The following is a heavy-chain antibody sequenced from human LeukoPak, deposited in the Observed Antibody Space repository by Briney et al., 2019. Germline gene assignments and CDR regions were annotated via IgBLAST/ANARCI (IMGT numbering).Heavy chain of an antibody. D-gene: IGHD3-10*01. Sequence: PGGSLRLSCAASGFTFNSYGMHWVRQAPGKGLEWVAFIRYDGSNKYYADSVKGRFTISRDNSKNTLYLQMNSLRAEDTAVYYCAKDRRILWFGELLIHWGQGTLVTVSS. J-gene: IGHJ4*02. V-gene: IGHV3-30*02. CDR3: AKDRRILWFGELLIH. CDR2: IRYDGSNK. CDR1: GFTFNSYG.